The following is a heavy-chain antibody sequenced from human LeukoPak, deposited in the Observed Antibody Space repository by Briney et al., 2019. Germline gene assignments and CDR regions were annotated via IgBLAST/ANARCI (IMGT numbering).Heavy chain of an antibody. CDR1: GYTLTSYG. J-gene: IGHJ4*02. Sequence: ASVKVSCKASGYTLTSYGVNWMRQAPGQGLEWMGWISTQSGNTNYAQKVQGRLTLTTDTSTSTAYMELRSLRSDDTAVYYCARGGTFLTYYYDSSGYYFDYWGQGTLVTVSS. CDR3: ARGGTFLTYYYDSSGYYFDY. V-gene: IGHV1-18*01. CDR2: ISTQSGNT. D-gene: IGHD3-22*01.